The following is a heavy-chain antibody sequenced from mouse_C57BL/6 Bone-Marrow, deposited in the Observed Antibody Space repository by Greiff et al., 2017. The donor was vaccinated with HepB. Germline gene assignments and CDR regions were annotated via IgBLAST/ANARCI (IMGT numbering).Heavy chain of an antibody. CDR2: IYPGNSDT. CDR3: TVWLRRRTWFAY. Sequence: EVQLQQSGTVLARPGASVKMSCKTSGYTFTSYWMHWVNQRPGQGLEWIGAIYPGNSDTSYNQKFKGKAKLTAVTSASTAYMELSSLTNEDSAVYYCTVWLRRRTWFAYWGQGTLVTVSA. CDR1: GYTFTSYW. V-gene: IGHV1-5*01. D-gene: IGHD2-2*01. J-gene: IGHJ3*01.